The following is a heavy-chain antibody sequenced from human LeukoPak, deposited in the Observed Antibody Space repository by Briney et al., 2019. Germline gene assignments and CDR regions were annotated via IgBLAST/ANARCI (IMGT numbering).Heavy chain of an antibody. CDR2: IYTSGST. Sequence: SETLSLTCTVSGGSISSYYWSWIRQPAGKGLEWIGRIYTSGSTNYNPSLKSRVTMSVDTSKNQFSLKLSSVTAADTAVYYCARLPITMVRGVRRYYYYYMDVWGKGTTVTVSS. CDR1: GGSISSYY. CDR3: ARLPITMVRGVRRYYYYYMDV. D-gene: IGHD3-10*01. J-gene: IGHJ6*03. V-gene: IGHV4-4*07.